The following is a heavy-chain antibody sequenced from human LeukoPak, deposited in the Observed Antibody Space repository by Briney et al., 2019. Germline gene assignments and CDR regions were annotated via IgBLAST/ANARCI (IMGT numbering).Heavy chain of an antibody. D-gene: IGHD6-13*01. CDR1: GYTFTGYY. CDR2: INPNGGST. CDR3: AREWGIAAAGRDVTYDY. Sequence: ASVNVSCKASGYTFTGYYMHWVRQAPGQGLEWMGIINPNGGSTIYAQKFQGRVTITRDISTSTVHMELSGVRSDDTAVYYCAREWGIAAAGRDVTYDYWGQGTLVTVSS. V-gene: IGHV1-46*01. J-gene: IGHJ4*02.